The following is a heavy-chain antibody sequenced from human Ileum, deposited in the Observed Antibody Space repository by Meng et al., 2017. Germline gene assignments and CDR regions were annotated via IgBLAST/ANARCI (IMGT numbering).Heavy chain of an antibody. D-gene: IGHD4-23*01. V-gene: IGHV4-4*02. Sequence: QVQLQESGPGLVKASDTLSLTCSVSGASMSVVSYWSWVRQSPGEGLEWIGQIDHLGIAYYKPSLKSRVTMSIDQSKSQFSLRLTSVSAADTAVYYCARHGGYYQDFWGQGTLVTVSS. CDR1: GASMSVVSY. CDR3: ARHGGYYQDF. CDR2: IDHLGIA. J-gene: IGHJ4*02.